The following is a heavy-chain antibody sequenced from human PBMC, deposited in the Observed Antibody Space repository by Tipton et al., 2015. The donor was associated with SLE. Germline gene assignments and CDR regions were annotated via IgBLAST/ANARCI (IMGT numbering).Heavy chain of an antibody. CDR2: IFYSGSA. V-gene: IGHV4-59*12. D-gene: IGHD3-3*01. Sequence: TLSLTCTVSGGSISSYYWSWIRQPPGKGLEWIGYIFYSGSANYNPSLKGRVTISVDTSKNQFSLKLSSVTAADTAVYYCARDRSAYYPYWYFDLWGRGTLVTVSS. CDR1: GGSISSYY. CDR3: ARDRSAYYPYWYFDL. J-gene: IGHJ2*01.